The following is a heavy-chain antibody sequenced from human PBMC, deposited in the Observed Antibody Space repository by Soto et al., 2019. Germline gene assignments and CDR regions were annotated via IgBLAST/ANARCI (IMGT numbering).Heavy chain of an antibody. CDR3: ARGPVLRFLEWLLPSWFDP. CDR1: GGSVISGSYY. Sequence: SETLSLTCTVSGGSVISGSYYWIWIRQPPGKGLEWIGYIYYSGSTNYNPSLKSRVTISVDTSKNQFSLKLSSVTAADTAVYYCARGPVLRFLEWLLPSWFDPWGQGTLVTVSS. CDR2: IYYSGST. V-gene: IGHV4-61*01. D-gene: IGHD3-3*01. J-gene: IGHJ5*02.